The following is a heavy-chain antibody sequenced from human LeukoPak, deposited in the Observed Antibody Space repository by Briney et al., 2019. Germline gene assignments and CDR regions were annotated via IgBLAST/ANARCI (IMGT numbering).Heavy chain of an antibody. CDR1: GFTFSSYS. CDR2: ISSSSSTI. Sequence: GGSLRLSCAASGFTFSSYSMNWVRQAPGKGLEWVSYISSSSSTIYYADSVKGRFTISRDNAKNSLYLQMNSLRAEDTAVYYCARGYSYGYDYWGQGTLVTVSS. CDR3: ARGYSYGYDY. V-gene: IGHV3-48*01. D-gene: IGHD5-18*01. J-gene: IGHJ4*02.